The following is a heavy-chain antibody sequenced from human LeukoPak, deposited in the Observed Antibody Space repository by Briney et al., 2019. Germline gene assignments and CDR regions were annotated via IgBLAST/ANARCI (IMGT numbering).Heavy chain of an antibody. Sequence: GGSLRLSCTASGFTFGDYAMSWVRQAPGKGLEWVANMNPDGSEKYFLDSVKGRFTISRDNAKSSLYLQMNSLRGDDTAVYYCARDRALYDSRRGYYYTEDDFWGQGTLVTVSS. D-gene: IGHD3-22*01. CDR1: GFTFGDYA. V-gene: IGHV3-7*01. J-gene: IGHJ4*02. CDR2: MNPDGSEK. CDR3: ARDRALYDSRRGYYYTEDDF.